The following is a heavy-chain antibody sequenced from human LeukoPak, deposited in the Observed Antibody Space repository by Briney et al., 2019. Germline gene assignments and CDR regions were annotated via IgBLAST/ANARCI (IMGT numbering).Heavy chain of an antibody. CDR3: AKNYYYDSSGYSLFDY. Sequence: GGSLRLSCAASGFTFSSYAMSWVRQAPGKGLEWVSAISGSGGSTYYADSVKGRFTISRDNSKNTLYLQMNSLRAEDTAVYYCAKNYYYDSSGYSLFDYWGQGTLVTVSS. V-gene: IGHV3-23*01. J-gene: IGHJ4*02. CDR1: GFTFSSYA. CDR2: ISGSGGST. D-gene: IGHD3-22*01.